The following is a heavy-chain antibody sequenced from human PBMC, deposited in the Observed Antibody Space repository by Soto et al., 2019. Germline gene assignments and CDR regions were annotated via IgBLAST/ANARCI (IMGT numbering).Heavy chain of an antibody. Sequence: QVQLVQSGAEVKKPGASVKVSCRASGYTFTSYGITWVRQAAGQGLEWMGWMSPYNGNTNYAQKLQGRVTMTTDTSTCTAYMELRSLRSDDTAVYYCARAVDYYDSSGYYTHEYFQHWGQGTLVTVSS. V-gene: IGHV1-18*01. CDR1: GYTFTSYG. CDR2: MSPYNGNT. J-gene: IGHJ1*01. D-gene: IGHD3-22*01. CDR3: ARAVDYYDSSGYYTHEYFQH.